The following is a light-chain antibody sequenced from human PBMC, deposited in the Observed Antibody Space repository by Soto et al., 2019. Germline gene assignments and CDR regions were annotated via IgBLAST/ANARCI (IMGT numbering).Light chain of an antibody. J-gene: IGKJ1*01. V-gene: IGKV3-20*01. CDR1: QSISSY. Sequence: EIVMTQSPATLSVSPGERATLSCRANQSISSYLAWYQQKPGQAPRLLIYGASSRATGIPDRFSGSGSGTDFTLTISRLEPEDFAVYYCQQYGSSPCTFGQGTKVDIK. CDR3: QQYGSSPCT. CDR2: GAS.